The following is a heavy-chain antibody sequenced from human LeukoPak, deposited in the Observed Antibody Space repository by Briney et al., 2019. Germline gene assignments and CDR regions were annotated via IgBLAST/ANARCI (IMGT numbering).Heavy chain of an antibody. V-gene: IGHV4-4*02. Sequence: SGTLSLTCAVSGGSISSSNWWSWVRPPPGKGLEWIGEIYHSGSTNYNPSLKSRFTISVDNSKNHVSLKLSSVTAADTAVYYCAREGSSGWYMDVWGKGTTVTVSS. J-gene: IGHJ6*03. CDR3: AREGSSGWYMDV. D-gene: IGHD6-19*01. CDR1: GGSISSSNW. CDR2: IYHSGST.